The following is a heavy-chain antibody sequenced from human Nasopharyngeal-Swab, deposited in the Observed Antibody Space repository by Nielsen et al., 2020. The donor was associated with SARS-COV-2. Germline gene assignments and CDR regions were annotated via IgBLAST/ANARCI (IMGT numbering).Heavy chain of an antibody. V-gene: IGHV3-48*02. CDR1: GFTLSDYN. CDR2: LSTSGTII. J-gene: IGHJ4*02. D-gene: IGHD1-26*01. Sequence: CAASGFTLSDYNMDWVRQAPGKGLEWVSYLSTSGTIIYYAASVRGRFTISRDNAKNSLYLQMNSLRDEDTAVYYCARDWRREWELDYWGQGTLVTVSS. CDR3: ARDWRREWELDY.